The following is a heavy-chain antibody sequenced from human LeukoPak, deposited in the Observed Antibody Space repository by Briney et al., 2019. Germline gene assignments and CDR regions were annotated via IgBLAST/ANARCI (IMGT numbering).Heavy chain of an antibody. CDR1: GFTFSSYS. Sequence: GGSLRLSCAASGFTFSSYSMNWVRQAPGKGLEWVSSIGSSSSYIYYADSVKGRFTISRDNAKNSLYLQMNSLRAEDTAVYYCARAPGYSSGYFDYWGQGTLVTVSS. CDR2: IGSSSSYI. V-gene: IGHV3-21*01. CDR3: ARAPGYSSGYFDY. D-gene: IGHD6-19*01. J-gene: IGHJ4*02.